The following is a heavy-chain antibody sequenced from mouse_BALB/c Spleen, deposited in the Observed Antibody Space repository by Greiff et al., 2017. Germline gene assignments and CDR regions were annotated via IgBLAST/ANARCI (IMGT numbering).Heavy chain of an antibody. J-gene: IGHJ2*01. V-gene: IGHV1S81*02. CDR3: ARLITTVVAPFGY. CDR2: INPSNGRT. CDR1: GYTFTSYW. Sequence: QVQLQQSGAELVKPGASVKLSCKASGYTFTSYWMHWVKQRPGQGLEWIGEINPSNGRTNYNEKFKSKATLTVDKSSSTAYMQLSSLTSEDSAVYYCARLITTVVAPFGYWGQGTTLTVSS. D-gene: IGHD1-1*01.